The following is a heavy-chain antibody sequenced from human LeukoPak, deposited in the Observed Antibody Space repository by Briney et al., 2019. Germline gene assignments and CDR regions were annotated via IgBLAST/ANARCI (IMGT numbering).Heavy chain of an antibody. Sequence: PSETLSLTCAVYGGSFSVYYWSWIRQPPGKGLEWIGEINHSGSTNYNPSLKSRVTISVDTSKNQFSLKLSSVTAADTAVYYCARSGRPRVVTATLDYWGQGTLVTVSS. CDR2: INHSGST. D-gene: IGHD2-21*02. J-gene: IGHJ4*02. CDR1: GGSFSVYY. V-gene: IGHV4-34*01. CDR3: ARSGRPRVVTATLDY.